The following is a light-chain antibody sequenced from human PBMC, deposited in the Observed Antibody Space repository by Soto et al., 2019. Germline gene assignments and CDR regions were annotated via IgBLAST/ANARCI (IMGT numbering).Light chain of an antibody. CDR1: QSVSSSY. CDR3: QQYGSSPRT. J-gene: IGKJ2*01. Sequence: EIVLTQSPGTLSLYPGERATLSCRASQSVSSSYLAWYQQKPGQAPRLLIYGASSRATGIPDRFSGSGSGTDFTLTISRLEPEDFAVYYCQQYGSSPRTFGQGTKLGIK. CDR2: GAS. V-gene: IGKV3-20*01.